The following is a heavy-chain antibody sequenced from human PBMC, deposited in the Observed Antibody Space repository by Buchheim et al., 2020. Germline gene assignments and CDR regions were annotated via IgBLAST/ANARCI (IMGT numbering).Heavy chain of an antibody. V-gene: IGHV3-48*03. CDR1: GFTFSSYE. Sequence: EVQLVESGGGLVQPGGSLRLSCAASGFTFSSYEMNWVRQAPGKGLEWGSYISSSGSTIYYADSVKGRFTISRDNAKNSLYLQMNSLRAEDTAVYYCARDQRITIFGVVIGNGMDVWGQGTT. CDR2: ISSSGSTI. J-gene: IGHJ6*02. CDR3: ARDQRITIFGVVIGNGMDV. D-gene: IGHD3-3*01.